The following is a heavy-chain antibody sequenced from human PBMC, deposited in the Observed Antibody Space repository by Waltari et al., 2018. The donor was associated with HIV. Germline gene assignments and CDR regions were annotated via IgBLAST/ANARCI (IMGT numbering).Heavy chain of an antibody. CDR3: ARGYYYGSGSHFDY. CDR2: INPNSGGT. J-gene: IGHJ4*02. D-gene: IGHD3-10*01. CDR1: GYPFTGSY. Sequence: QVQLVQSGAEVKKPGASVKVSCKASGYPFTGSYMHWVRQDPGQGPEWMGRINPNSGGTNFAQKFQGRVTMTRDTSISTAYMELSRLRSDDTAVYYCARGYYYGSGSHFDYWGQGTLVTVSS. V-gene: IGHV1-2*06.